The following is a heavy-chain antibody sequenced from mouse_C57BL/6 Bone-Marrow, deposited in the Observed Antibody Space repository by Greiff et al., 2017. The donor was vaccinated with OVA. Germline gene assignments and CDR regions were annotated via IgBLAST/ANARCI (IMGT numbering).Heavy chain of an antibody. CDR3: AGEFYDLGAY. Sequence: EVKLVESGGGLVKPGGSLKLSCAASGFTFSSYAMSWVRQTPEKRLEWVATISDGGSYTYYPDNVKGRFTISRDNAKNNLYLQMSHLKSEDTAMGYCAGEFYDLGAYRGEGALVTVSA. D-gene: IGHD2-3*01. V-gene: IGHV5-4*01. CDR1: GFTFSSYA. CDR2: ISDGGSYT. J-gene: IGHJ3*01.